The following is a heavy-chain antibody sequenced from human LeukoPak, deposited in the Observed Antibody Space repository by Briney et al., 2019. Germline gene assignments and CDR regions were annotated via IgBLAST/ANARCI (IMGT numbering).Heavy chain of an antibody. CDR1: GGTFSSYA. D-gene: IGHD2/OR15-2a*01. CDR2: IIPIFGTA. Sequence: GASVKVSCKASGGTFSSYAISWVRQAPGQGLEWMGGIIPIFGTANYAQKFQGRVTITADESTSTAYMELGSLRSDDTAVYYCARDSSLLPPDAFDIWGQGTMVTVSS. CDR3: ARDSSLLPPDAFDI. V-gene: IGHV1-69*13. J-gene: IGHJ3*02.